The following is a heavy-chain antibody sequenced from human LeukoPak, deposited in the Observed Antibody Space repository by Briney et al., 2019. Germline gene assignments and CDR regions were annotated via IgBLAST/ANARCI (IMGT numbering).Heavy chain of an antibody. CDR2: IKQDGSVI. J-gene: IGHJ4*02. CDR3: AREYFFDY. Sequence: GGSLRLSCAAPGFTFSSYWMSWVRQAPGKGLERVANIKQDGSVIYYVDSVRGRFTISRDNAKNSLYLQMNSLRAEDAAVYYCAREYFFDYWGQGTLVTVSS. CDR1: GFTFSSYW. V-gene: IGHV3-7*04.